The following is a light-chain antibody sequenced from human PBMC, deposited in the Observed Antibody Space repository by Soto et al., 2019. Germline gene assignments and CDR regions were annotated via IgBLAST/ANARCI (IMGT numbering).Light chain of an antibody. Sequence: IHLTESPASLSASVGDRVSISCRASQGIGTYLAWYQQKPGKAPKLLIYAAFTLHSGVPARFSGSRSGTDFTLTISSLQPEDFATYYCQQSYSTPPFTFGQGTRLEI. CDR3: QQSYSTPPFT. CDR2: AAF. J-gene: IGKJ5*01. CDR1: QGIGTY. V-gene: IGKV1-39*01.